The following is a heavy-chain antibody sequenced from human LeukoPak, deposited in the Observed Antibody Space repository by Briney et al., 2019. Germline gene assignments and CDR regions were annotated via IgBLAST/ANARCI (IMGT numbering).Heavy chain of an antibody. V-gene: IGHV3-66*01. D-gene: IGHD4-17*01. Sequence: SNYMSWVRQAPGKGLEWVSVIYSGGSTYYADSVKGRFTISRDNSKNTLYLQMNSLRAEDTAVYYCARATTAAYYYYGMDVWGQGTTVTVSS. CDR1: SNY. CDR3: ARATTAAYYYYGMDV. J-gene: IGHJ6*02. CDR2: IYSGGST.